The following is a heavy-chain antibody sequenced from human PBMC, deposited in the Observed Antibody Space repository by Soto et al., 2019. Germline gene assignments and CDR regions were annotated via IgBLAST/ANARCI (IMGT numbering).Heavy chain of an antibody. J-gene: IGHJ6*02. D-gene: IGHD3-16*01. Sequence: QVQLVQSGAEVKNPGASVKVSCKASGYTFTRYGIGWARQAPGQGLEWMGWINTYNGNTNYAQNVQARVTLTTDTPTGTAYMELRSLRSNDTAIYYCAMVDVYVTPSPQDVWGQGTTVIVSS. CDR1: GYTFTRYG. CDR3: AMVDVYVTPSPQDV. V-gene: IGHV1-18*01. CDR2: INTYNGNT.